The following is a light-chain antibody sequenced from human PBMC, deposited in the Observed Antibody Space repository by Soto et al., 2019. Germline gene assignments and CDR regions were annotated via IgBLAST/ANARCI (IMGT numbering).Light chain of an antibody. CDR2: DTS. CDR1: QSIKSY. J-gene: IGKJ1*01. CDR3: QQYNNSPWT. Sequence: EIQLTQSPCSLSSSAGERATISCRASQSIKSYLTWYQQKPGQAPRLLIYDTSSMHSGIPARFSGSGSGTDFTLTISSLEPEDFAVYYCQQYNNSPWTFGQGTKVDIK. V-gene: IGKV3-11*01.